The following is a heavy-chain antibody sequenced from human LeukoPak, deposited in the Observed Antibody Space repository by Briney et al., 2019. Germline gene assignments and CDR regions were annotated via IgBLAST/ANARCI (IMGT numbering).Heavy chain of an antibody. CDR2: TIPMFGTT. D-gene: IGHD3-22*01. CDR1: GGTFSSYA. J-gene: IGHJ4*02. Sequence: SVKVSCKASGGTFSSYAISWVRQAPGQGLEWMGRTIPMFGTTNYAQKLQGRVTIITDESTGTAYMELSSLRSEDTAVYYCARDSGDDSSDYYHNHDYWGQGTLVTVSS. V-gene: IGHV1-69*05. CDR3: ARDSGDDSSDYYHNHDY.